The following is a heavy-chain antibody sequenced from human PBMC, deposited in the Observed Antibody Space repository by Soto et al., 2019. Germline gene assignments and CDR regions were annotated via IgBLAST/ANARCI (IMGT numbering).Heavy chain of an antibody. V-gene: IGHV1-2*02. D-gene: IGHD5-12*01. CDR3: ARESGGATATLDYYYFYMDV. Sequence: VQLAQSGAEVKKPGASVKVSCKTSGDSFKDYYIHWVRQAPGQGLEWMGWINPNGGATKYAQKFQGRVTVTRATSIMTVYMELSTLRSDETVVYYCARESGGATATLDYYYFYMDVWGKGTTVTFAS. CDR2: INPNGGAT. J-gene: IGHJ6*03. CDR1: GDSFKDYY.